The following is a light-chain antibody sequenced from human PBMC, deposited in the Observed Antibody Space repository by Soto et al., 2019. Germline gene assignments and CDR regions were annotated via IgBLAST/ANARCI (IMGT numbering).Light chain of an antibody. CDR2: EVN. J-gene: IGLJ2*01. Sequence: QSALTQPASMSGSPGQSITISCTGTSRDVGDNDFVSWYQHHPGKAPRLVIYEVNKRPSGISNRFYGSKSGNTASLTISGLQAADEAEYYCSIHTRINSVLFGRGTKLTVL. CDR1: SRDVGDNDF. V-gene: IGLV2-14*01. CDR3: SIHTRINSVL.